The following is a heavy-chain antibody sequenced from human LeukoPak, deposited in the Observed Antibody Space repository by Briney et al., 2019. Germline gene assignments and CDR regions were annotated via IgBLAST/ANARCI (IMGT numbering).Heavy chain of an antibody. J-gene: IGHJ6*02. V-gene: IGHV3-30*18. Sequence: PGGSLRLSCAASGFTFSSYGMHWVRQAPGKGLEWVAVISYDGINKYYADSVKGRFTISRDNSKSTLYPQMNNLRAEDTAVFYCAKSLYGDYAPRNYGMDVWGQGTTVTVSS. CDR3: AKSLYGDYAPRNYGMDV. D-gene: IGHD4-17*01. CDR2: ISYDGINK. CDR1: GFTFSSYG.